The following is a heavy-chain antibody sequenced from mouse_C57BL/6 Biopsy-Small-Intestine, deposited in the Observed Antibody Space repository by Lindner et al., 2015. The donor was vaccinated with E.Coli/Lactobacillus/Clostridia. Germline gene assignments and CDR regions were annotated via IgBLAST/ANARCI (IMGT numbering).Heavy chain of an antibody. Sequence: VQLQESGPELVKPGASVKMSCKASGFTITDYNMHWVKQSHGKSLEWIAYINPYSGGASYNQKFKGKATLTVNKSSNTAYMEFRSLTSEDSAVYYCARRDGNFPFDYWGQGTTLTVSS. CDR1: GFTITDYN. V-gene: IGHV1-22*01. J-gene: IGHJ2*01. CDR3: ARRDGNFPFDY. D-gene: IGHD2-1*01. CDR2: INPYSGGA.